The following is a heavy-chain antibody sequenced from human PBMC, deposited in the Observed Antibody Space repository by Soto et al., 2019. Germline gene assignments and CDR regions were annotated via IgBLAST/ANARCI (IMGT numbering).Heavy chain of an antibody. CDR3: ARDPGGGPGDPRIDAFDT. J-gene: IGHJ3*02. CDR2: IHNSGAT. CDR1: GGSISSYY. V-gene: IGHV4-59*01. Sequence: SETLSLTSSVSGGSISSYYWSWVRQPPGKGLEWIGFIHNSGATKYNPSLKSRVTISVDTSKNQFSLKLNSLTAADTAIYYCARDPGGGPGDPRIDAFDTWGQGTMVTVSS. D-gene: IGHD3-16*01.